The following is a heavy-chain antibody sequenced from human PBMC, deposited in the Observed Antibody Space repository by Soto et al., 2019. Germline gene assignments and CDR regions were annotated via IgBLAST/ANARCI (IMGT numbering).Heavy chain of an antibody. D-gene: IGHD2-2*01. CDR2: IDPSDSYT. CDR1: GYSFTSYW. Sequence: PGEALKISCKGSGYSFTSYWISWVRQMPGKGLEWMGRIDPSDSYTNYSPSFQGHVTISADKSISTAYLQWSSLKASDTAMYYCARRSCSSTSCYVYYYYGMDVWGQGXTVTVSS. J-gene: IGHJ6*02. V-gene: IGHV5-10-1*01. CDR3: ARRSCSSTSCYVYYYYGMDV.